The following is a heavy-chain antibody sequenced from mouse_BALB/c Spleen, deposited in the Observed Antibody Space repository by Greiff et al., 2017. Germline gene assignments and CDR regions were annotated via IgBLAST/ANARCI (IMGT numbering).Heavy chain of an antibody. D-gene: IGHD1-2*01. CDR1: GFAFSSYD. J-gene: IGHJ2*01. CDR3: ARQDYGHYFDY. V-gene: IGHV5-12-1*01. Sequence: EVMLVESGGGLVKPGGSLKLSCAASGFAFSSYDMSWVRQTPEKRLEWVAYISSGGGSTYYPDTVKGRFTISRDNAKNTLYLQMSSLKSEDTAMYYCARQDYGHYFDYWGQGTTLTVSS. CDR2: ISSGGGST.